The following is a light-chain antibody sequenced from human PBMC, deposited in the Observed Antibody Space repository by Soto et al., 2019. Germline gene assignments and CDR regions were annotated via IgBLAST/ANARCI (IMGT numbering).Light chain of an antibody. CDR1: SGHNNYA. CDR2: VNRDGSH. CDR3: QTWGTGTVV. V-gene: IGLV4-69*01. Sequence: QSVLTQSPSASASLGASVKLTCTLSSGHNNYAIAWHQQQPERGPRYLMKVNRDGSHSKGDGIPDRFSGSSSGAERFLTISSLQSEDEADYYCQTWGTGTVVFGGGTKVTVL. J-gene: IGLJ2*01.